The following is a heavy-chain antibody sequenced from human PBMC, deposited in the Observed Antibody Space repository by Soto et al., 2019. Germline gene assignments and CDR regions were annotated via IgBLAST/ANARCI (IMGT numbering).Heavy chain of an antibody. CDR1: GGSINNYY. D-gene: IGHD3-22*01. CDR2: IYYAGTT. Sequence: SETLSLTCSFSGGSINNYYWSWIRQPPGKGLEFIGYIYYAGTTTYNPSLKSRVTISVDMSMNQFSLKLSSVTAADTAVYYCARLGGYYQAIDSWGQGTLVTVSS. V-gene: IGHV4-59*08. J-gene: IGHJ4*02. CDR3: ARLGGYYQAIDS.